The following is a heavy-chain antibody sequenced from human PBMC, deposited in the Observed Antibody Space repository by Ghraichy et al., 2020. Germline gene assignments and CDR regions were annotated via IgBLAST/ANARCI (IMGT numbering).Heavy chain of an antibody. D-gene: IGHD3-16*01. J-gene: IGHJ3*02. CDR2: INHSGTT. Sequence: SETPSLTCAVYVGSFSGYYWTWIRQPPGKGPEWIGEINHSGTTNYNPSLKSRVTISVDTSKNQFSLKPSSVTAADTAVYYCARARAQLYDYIWVPDAFDIWGQGTMVTVSS. V-gene: IGHV4-34*01. CDR1: VGSFSGYY. CDR3: ARARAQLYDYIWVPDAFDI.